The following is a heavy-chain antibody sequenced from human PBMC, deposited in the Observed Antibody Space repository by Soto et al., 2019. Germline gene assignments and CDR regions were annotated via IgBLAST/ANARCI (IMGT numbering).Heavy chain of an antibody. J-gene: IGHJ4*02. CDR3: ARVGDHDLGSL. Sequence: SVKVSCKASGGTFSSYTISWVRQAPGQGLEWMGRIIPILGIANYAQKFQGRVTITADKSTSTAYMELSSLRSEDTAVYYCARVGDHDLGSLWAQGTLVPVSS. CDR1: GGTFSSYT. CDR2: IIPILGIA. D-gene: IGHD1-26*01. V-gene: IGHV1-69*02.